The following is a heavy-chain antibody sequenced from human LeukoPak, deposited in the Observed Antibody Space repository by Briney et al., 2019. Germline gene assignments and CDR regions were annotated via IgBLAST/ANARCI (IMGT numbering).Heavy chain of an antibody. CDR1: GFTFDDYA. D-gene: IGHD3-10*01. V-gene: IGHV3-9*01. CDR2: ISWNSGSI. Sequence: GGSLRLSCAASGFTFDDYAMHWVRQAPGKGLEWVSGISWNSGSIGYADSVKGRFTISRDNAKNSLYLQMNSLRAEDTALYYCAKDKTCCPMVRGLGEDGMDVWGQGTTVTVSS. J-gene: IGHJ6*02. CDR3: AKDKTCCPMVRGLGEDGMDV.